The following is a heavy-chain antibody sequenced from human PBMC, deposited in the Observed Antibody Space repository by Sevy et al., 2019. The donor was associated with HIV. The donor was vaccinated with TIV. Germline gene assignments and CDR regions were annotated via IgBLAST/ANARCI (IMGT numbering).Heavy chain of an antibody. Sequence: ASVKVSCKASGYTFTSYGISWVRQAPGQGLEWMGWISAYNGNTNYAQKLQGRVTMTTDTSTSTAYMELRSLRSDDTAVYYCARDLVTIFGVVHRLYYYYYGMDVWGQGTTVTVSS. CDR2: ISAYNGNT. V-gene: IGHV1-18*01. CDR1: GYTFTSYG. CDR3: ARDLVTIFGVVHRLYYYYYGMDV. J-gene: IGHJ6*02. D-gene: IGHD3-3*01.